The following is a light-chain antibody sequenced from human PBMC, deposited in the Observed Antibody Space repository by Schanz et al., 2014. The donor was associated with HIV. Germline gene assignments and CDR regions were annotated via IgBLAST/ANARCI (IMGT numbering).Light chain of an antibody. V-gene: IGLV1-51*01. CDR3: GAWDSGRRAVV. CDR2: DDH. CDR1: ALNIGHNS. J-gene: IGLJ2*01. Sequence: QSVLTQPPSVSAAPGQKVTISCSGSALNIGHNSVSWYQQFPGTAPKLLIYDDHERPSEIPDRFSGSKFGQSATLAIIGLQAGDEADYYCGAWDSGRRAVVFGGGTKLTVL.